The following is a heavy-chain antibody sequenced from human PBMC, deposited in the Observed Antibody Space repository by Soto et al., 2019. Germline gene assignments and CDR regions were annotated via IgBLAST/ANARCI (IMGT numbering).Heavy chain of an antibody. D-gene: IGHD2-15*01. J-gene: IGHJ4*02. CDR1: GFTFSSYA. CDR2: ISGSGGST. V-gene: IGHV3-23*01. Sequence: PVGSLRLSCAASGFTFSSYAMSWVRQAPGKGLEWVSAISGSGGSTYYADSVKGRFTISRDNSKNTLYLQMNSLRAEDTAVYYCAKDGPPGYCSGGSCYSDYWGQGTLVTVSS. CDR3: AKDGPPGYCSGGSCYSDY.